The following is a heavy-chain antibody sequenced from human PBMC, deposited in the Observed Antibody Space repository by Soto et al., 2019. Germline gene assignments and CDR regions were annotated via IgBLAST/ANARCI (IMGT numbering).Heavy chain of an antibody. CDR3: ARPREAGKYYYGVDV. V-gene: IGHV5-51*01. Sequence: PGESLKISCKGSGYSFTSYWIGWVRQMPGKGLEWMGIIYPGDSDTRYSPSFQGQVTISADKSISTAYLQWSSLKASDTAMYYCARPREAGKYYYGVDVGGQGTTVTVPS. J-gene: IGHJ6*02. CDR1: GYSFTSYW. D-gene: IGHD6-19*01. CDR2: IYPGDSDT.